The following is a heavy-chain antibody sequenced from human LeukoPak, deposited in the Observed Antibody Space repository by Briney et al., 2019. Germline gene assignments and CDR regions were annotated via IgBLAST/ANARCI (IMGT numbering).Heavy chain of an antibody. D-gene: IGHD6-19*01. CDR2: ISYDGSNK. CDR3: ASMGTLIAVAGHGFDY. CDR1: GFTFSSYA. V-gene: IGHV3-30-3*01. Sequence: PGRSLRLSCAASGFTFSSYAMHWVRQAPGKGLEWVAVISYDGSNKYYADSVKGRFTISRDNSKNTLYLQMNSLRAEDTAVYYCASMGTLIAVAGHGFDYWGQGTLVIVSS. J-gene: IGHJ4*02.